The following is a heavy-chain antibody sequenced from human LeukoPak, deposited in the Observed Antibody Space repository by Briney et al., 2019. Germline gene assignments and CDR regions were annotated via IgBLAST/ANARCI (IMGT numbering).Heavy chain of an antibody. Sequence: KPSETLSLTCTVSGGSISSYYWSWIRQPPGKGLEWIGYIYYSGSTNYNPSLKSRVTISVDKSKNQFSLKLSSVTAADTAVYYCARDGYYDSSGFVGMDVWGQGTTVTVSS. V-gene: IGHV4-59*12. CDR2: IYYSGST. CDR1: GGSISSYY. D-gene: IGHD3-22*01. CDR3: ARDGYYDSSGFVGMDV. J-gene: IGHJ6*02.